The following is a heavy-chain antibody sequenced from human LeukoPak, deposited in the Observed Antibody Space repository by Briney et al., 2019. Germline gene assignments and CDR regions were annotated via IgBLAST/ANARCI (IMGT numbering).Heavy chain of an antibody. V-gene: IGHV4-59*08. CDR2: MKHSGST. D-gene: IGHD2-15*01. CDR3: ASSNYCSGGMCFYYYYMDV. CDR1: GGSISSYY. Sequence: PSETLSLTCTVSGGSISSYYWSWIRQPPGKGLEWIGSMKHSGSTYYNPSLKSRVTISTDTSKNELSLKLSSVTAADTAVYYCASSNYCSGGMCFYYYYMDVWGKGTTVTVSS. J-gene: IGHJ6*03.